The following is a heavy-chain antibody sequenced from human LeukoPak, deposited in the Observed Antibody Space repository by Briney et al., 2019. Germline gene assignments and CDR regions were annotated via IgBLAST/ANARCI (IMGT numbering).Heavy chain of an antibody. CDR3: ARGWDYYDSSGSEYFQH. CDR1: GFSFTNYD. J-gene: IGHJ1*01. V-gene: IGHV3-30-3*01. D-gene: IGHD3-22*01. Sequence: GGSLRLSCVASGFSFTNYDIHWVRQAPGRGLEWVAVTSLDGSNKLYTDTVRGRFIISRDNSKNTVYLQMNSLRAEDTAVYYCARGWDYYDSSGSEYFQHWGQGTLVTVSS. CDR2: TSLDGSNK.